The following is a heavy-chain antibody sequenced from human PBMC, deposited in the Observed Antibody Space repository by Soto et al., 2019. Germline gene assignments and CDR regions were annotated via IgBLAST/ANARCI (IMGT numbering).Heavy chain of an antibody. CDR3: AKQFEDDFSAGTYYPDCVDS. CDR1: GFTFSRYA. Sequence: DVQLLESGGGLVQPGGSLRLSCAASGFTFSRYAMHWVRQAPGKGLEWVSAIRGSGSSTYYADSVKGRFTISRDNSKNTLELQMNSLRAEDTAIYYWAKQFEDDFSAGTYYPDCVDSWGQGTLVTVSS. J-gene: IGHJ4*02. D-gene: IGHD3-10*01. CDR2: IRGSGSST. V-gene: IGHV3-23*01.